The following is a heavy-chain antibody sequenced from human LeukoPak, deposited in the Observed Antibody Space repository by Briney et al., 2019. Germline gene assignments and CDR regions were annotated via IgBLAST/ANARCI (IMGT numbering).Heavy chain of an antibody. V-gene: IGHV4-31*03. CDR2: IYYSGST. D-gene: IGHD6-13*01. J-gene: IGHJ3*02. CDR1: GGSISSGGYY. CDR3: ARVSMAAAGLSDAFDI. Sequence: PSETLSLTCTVSGGSISSGGYYWSWIRQHPGKGLEWIGYIYYSGSTYYNPSLKSRVTISVDTSKNQFSLKLSSVTAADTAVYYCARVSMAAAGLSDAFDIWGQGTMVTVSS.